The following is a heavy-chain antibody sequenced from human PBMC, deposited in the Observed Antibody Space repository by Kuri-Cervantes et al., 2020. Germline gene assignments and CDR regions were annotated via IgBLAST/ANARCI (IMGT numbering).Heavy chain of an antibody. CDR2: ISDSGDRT. Sequence: GGSLRLSCAASGFTFSSYAMTWVRQAPGEGLQWVSDISDSGDRTKYADSVKGRFTISRDNSKNTLYLQMNSLRAEDTAVYYCTRGWSCSSPSCSGRKYWGQGTLVTVSS. J-gene: IGHJ4*02. CDR1: GFTFSSYA. D-gene: IGHD2-2*01. CDR3: TRGWSCSSPSCSGRKY. V-gene: IGHV3-23*01.